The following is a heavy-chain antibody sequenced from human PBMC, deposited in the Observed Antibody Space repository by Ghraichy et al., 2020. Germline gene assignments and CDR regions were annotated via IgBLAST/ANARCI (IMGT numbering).Heavy chain of an antibody. V-gene: IGHV4-34*01. CDR1: GDSFGGYY. J-gene: IGHJ4*02. CDR2: IYPGGAT. CDR3: VRGRYCGGGGCYPRPSSFDN. D-gene: IGHD2-15*01. Sequence: SETLSLTCAVYGDSFGGYYWSWVRQSPGKGLEWIGEIYPGGATTYNPSLESRVTLSIGASRRHLFLELRSLTVADSAVYFCVRGRYCGGGGCYPRPSSFDNWGKGSLVTFSS.